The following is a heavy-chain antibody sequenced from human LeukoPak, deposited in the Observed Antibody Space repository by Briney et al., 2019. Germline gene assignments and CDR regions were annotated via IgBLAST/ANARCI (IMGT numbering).Heavy chain of an antibody. CDR1: GGSITNYY. J-gene: IGHJ4*02. CDR2: IYYSGST. D-gene: IGHD3-10*01. Sequence: SETLSLTCTVSGGSITNYYWSWIRQPPGKGLECIGYIYYSGSTNYNPPLKSRVTISLHTSKNQFSLKLNSVTAADTAVYYCARGVPYGPSYEFFDYWGQGTLVTVSS. CDR3: ARGVPYGPSYEFFDY. V-gene: IGHV4-59*01.